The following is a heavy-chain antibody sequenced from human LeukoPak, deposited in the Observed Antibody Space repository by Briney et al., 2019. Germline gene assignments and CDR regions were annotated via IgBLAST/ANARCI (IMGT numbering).Heavy chain of an antibody. V-gene: IGHV1-18*01. Sequence: ASVKVSCKTSGYTFTSYGVSWVRQAPGQGLEWMGWIGTHNGNTNYAQKFQGRVIMTTDTSTSTAYMELMSLRSDDTAVFYCARMGPFLGVWSFDYWGQGTLVTVSS. D-gene: IGHD2/OR15-2a*01. CDR1: GYTFTSYG. CDR3: ARMGPFLGVWSFDY. J-gene: IGHJ4*02. CDR2: IGTHNGNT.